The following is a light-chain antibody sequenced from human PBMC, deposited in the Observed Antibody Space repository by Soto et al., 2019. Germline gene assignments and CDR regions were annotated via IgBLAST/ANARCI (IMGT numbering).Light chain of an antibody. CDR1: TSDVGGYNY. CDR3: TSYTSSSTWV. J-gene: IGLJ3*02. CDR2: EVS. Sequence: QLVLTQPASVSGSPGQSITISCTGTTSDVGGYNYVSWFQQYPGKAPKLKIYEVSNRPSGVSNRFSGSKSGNTASLTISDLQAEDEADYYCTSYTSSSTWVFGGGTKVTVL. V-gene: IGLV2-14*01.